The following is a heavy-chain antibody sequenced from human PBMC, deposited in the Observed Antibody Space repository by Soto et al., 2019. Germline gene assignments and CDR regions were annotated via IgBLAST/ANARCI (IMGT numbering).Heavy chain of an antibody. Sequence: PSETLSLTCAVYGGSFSGYYWSWIRQPPGKGLEWIGEINHSVSTNYNPSLKSRVTISVDTSKNQFSLKLSSVTAADTAVYYCARVVKQWLVRGVVDYWGQGTMGKVS. J-gene: IGHJ4*02. CDR3: ARVVKQWLVRGVVDY. CDR2: INHSVST. CDR1: GGSFSGYY. D-gene: IGHD6-19*01. V-gene: IGHV4-34*01.